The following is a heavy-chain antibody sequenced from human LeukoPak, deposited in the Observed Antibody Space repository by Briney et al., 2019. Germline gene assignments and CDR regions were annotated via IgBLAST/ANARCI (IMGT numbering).Heavy chain of an antibody. D-gene: IGHD3-22*01. CDR3: ARDYYDSSTYFLFDAFDI. CDR1: GYTFTGYY. J-gene: IGHJ3*02. Sequence: GASVKVSCKASGYTFTGYYMHWVRQAPGQGLEWMGWINPNNGGTHYAQKFQGRVTMTRDTSISTAYMELSRLRSDDTAVYYCARDYYDSSTYFLFDAFDIWGQGTMVTVS. CDR2: INPNNGGT. V-gene: IGHV1-2*02.